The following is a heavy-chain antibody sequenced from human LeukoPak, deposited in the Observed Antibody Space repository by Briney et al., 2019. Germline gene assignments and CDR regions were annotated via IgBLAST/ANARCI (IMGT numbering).Heavy chain of an antibody. CDR3: ARDFDTSGYYAGH. D-gene: IGHD3-22*01. CDR1: GYTFTDYY. Sequence: VAPVKVSCKASGYTFTDYYVHWVRQAPGQGFEWMGWSNPKSGGTNYAQRFQGRVTMTRDTSISTVYMELRRLRVDDTAVYYCARDFDTSGYYAGHWGQGTLVTVSS. CDR2: SNPKSGGT. J-gene: IGHJ4*02. V-gene: IGHV1-2*02.